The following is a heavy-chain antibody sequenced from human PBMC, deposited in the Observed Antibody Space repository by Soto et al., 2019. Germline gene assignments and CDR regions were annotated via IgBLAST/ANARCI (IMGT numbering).Heavy chain of an antibody. Sequence: GGSLRLSCAASGFTFSSYSMNWVRQAPGKGLEWVSSISSSSSYIYYADSVKGRFTMSRDNAKNSLYLQMNSLRAEDTAVYYCARDLPDTAMPGVWFDPWGQGTLVTVSS. CDR2: ISSSSSYI. CDR1: GFTFSSYS. J-gene: IGHJ5*02. V-gene: IGHV3-21*01. CDR3: ARDLPDTAMPGVWFDP. D-gene: IGHD5-18*01.